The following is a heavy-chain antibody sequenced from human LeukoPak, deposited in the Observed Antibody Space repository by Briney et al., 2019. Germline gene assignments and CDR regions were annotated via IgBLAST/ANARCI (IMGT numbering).Heavy chain of an antibody. CDR1: GYTFTSYG. CDR3: AREDVVVTAIDI. V-gene: IGHV1-18*01. Sequence: ASVKVSCKASGYTFTSYGISWVRQAPGQGLEWKGWISAYNGNTNYAQKLQGRVTMTTDTSTSTVYMELSSLRSEDTAVYYCAREDVVVTAIDIWGQGTMVTVSS. CDR2: ISAYNGNT. J-gene: IGHJ3*02. D-gene: IGHD2-21*02.